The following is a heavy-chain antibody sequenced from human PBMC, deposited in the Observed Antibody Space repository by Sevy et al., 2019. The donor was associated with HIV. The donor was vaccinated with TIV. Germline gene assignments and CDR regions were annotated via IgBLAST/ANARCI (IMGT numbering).Heavy chain of an antibody. J-gene: IGHJ6*03. Sequence: GGSLRLSCAASGFTFSSYSMNWVRQAPGKGLEWVSYISSSSTIYYADSVKGRFTISRDNAKNSLYLQMNSLRDEDTAVYYCARDGPVYYMDVWGKGTTVTVSS. CDR2: ISSSSTI. CDR3: ARDGPVYYMDV. V-gene: IGHV3-48*02. CDR1: GFTFSSYS.